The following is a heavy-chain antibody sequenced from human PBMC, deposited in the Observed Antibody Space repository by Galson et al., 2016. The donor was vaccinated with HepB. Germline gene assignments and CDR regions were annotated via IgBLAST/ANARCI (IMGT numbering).Heavy chain of an antibody. J-gene: IGHJ4*02. D-gene: IGHD4-17*01. Sequence: LRLSCAASGFTFSRYGIHWVRQAQGKGLEWVAVISYDGSYKFYADSVRGRFTISRDNSEDTVYLQMNSLRAEDTALYYCARDYIMMTVTWGPDYWGQGTLVSVSS. CDR3: ARDYIMMTVTWGPDY. CDR1: GFTFSRYG. V-gene: IGHV3-30*03. CDR2: ISYDGSYK.